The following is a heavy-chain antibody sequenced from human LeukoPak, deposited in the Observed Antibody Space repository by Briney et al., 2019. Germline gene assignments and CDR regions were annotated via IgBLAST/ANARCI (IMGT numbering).Heavy chain of an antibody. Sequence: GAALEISFQGSGCRFTSYWIGWVRQMPGKGQGGMGIIYPGDSDTRYSPSFQGQVTISADKSISTAYLQWSSLKASDTAMYYCARTGGDYHPSYMDVWGKGTTVTVSS. CDR3: ARTGGDYHPSYMDV. CDR1: GCRFTSYW. J-gene: IGHJ6*03. V-gene: IGHV5-51*01. D-gene: IGHD4-17*01. CDR2: IYPGDSDT.